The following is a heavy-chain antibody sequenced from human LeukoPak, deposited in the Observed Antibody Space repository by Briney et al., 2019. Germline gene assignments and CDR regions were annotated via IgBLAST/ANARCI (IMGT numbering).Heavy chain of an antibody. CDR1: GFTFDDYA. CDR2: ISWNSGSI. J-gene: IGHJ6*02. CDR3: AKEPQKQWLAYYYYGMDV. V-gene: IGHV3-9*01. Sequence: GRSLRLSCAASGFTFDDYAMHWVRQAPGKGLEWVSGISWNSGSIGYADSVKGRFTISRDNAKNSLYLQMNSLRAEDTALYYCAKEPQKQWLAYYYYGMDVWGQGTTVTVSS. D-gene: IGHD6-19*01.